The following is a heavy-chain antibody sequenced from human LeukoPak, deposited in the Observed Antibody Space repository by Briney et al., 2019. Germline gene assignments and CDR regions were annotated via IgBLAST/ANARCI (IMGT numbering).Heavy chain of an antibody. J-gene: IGHJ6*03. CDR2: IIPIFGTA. V-gene: IGHV1-69*05. D-gene: IGHD3/OR15-3a*01. Sequence: SVKVSCKASGGTFSNYAISWVRQAPGQGLEWMGRIIPIFGTADYAQKFQGRVTITTDESTSTAYMELSSLTSQDTAVYYCARSLFRTSGGYYYMDVWDKGTTVTVSS. CDR1: GGTFSNYA. CDR3: ARSLFRTSGGYYYMDV.